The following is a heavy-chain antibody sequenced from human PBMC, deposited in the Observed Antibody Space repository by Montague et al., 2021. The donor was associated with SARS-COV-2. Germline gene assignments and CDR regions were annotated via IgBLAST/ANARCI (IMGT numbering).Heavy chain of an antibody. J-gene: IGHJ4*02. V-gene: IGHV4-39*01. Sequence: SETLSLTCTVSGASISSRSYYWGWIRQPPGKGLEWIGFKYYSGSTYYNPTLKSRVTISVDTSKNQFSLKLSSVTAADTAVYYCTTLPPSITIFGVAQGYYFDDWGQGTLVTVSS. CDR2: KYYSGST. CDR3: TTLPPSITIFGVAQGYYFDD. D-gene: IGHD3-3*01. CDR1: GASISSRSYY.